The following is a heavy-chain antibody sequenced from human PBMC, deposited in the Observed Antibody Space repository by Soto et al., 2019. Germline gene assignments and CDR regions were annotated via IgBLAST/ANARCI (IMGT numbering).Heavy chain of an antibody. J-gene: IGHJ4*02. Sequence: PGGSLRLSCAASGFTFSDYYMSWIRQAPGKGLEWVSYISSSSSYTNYADSVKGRFTISRDNAKNSLYLQMNSLRAEDTAVYYCAREMAILTGSTSFDYWGQGTLVTVSS. V-gene: IGHV3-11*06. CDR3: AREMAILTGSTSFDY. D-gene: IGHD3-9*01. CDR1: GFTFSDYY. CDR2: ISSSSSYT.